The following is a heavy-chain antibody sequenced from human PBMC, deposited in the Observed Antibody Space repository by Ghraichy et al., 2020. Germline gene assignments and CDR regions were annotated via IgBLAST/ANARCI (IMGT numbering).Heavy chain of an antibody. CDR1: GGSISSYY. D-gene: IGHD5-18*01. J-gene: IGHJ4*02. CDR3: ARGPKKQLWLLY. V-gene: IGHV4-59*01. Sequence: SETLSLTCTVSGGSISSYYWSWIRQPPGKGLEWIGYIYYSGSTNYKPSLKSRVTISVDTSKNQFSLKLSSVTAADTAVYYCARGPKKQLWLLYWGQGTLVTVSP. CDR2: IYYSGST.